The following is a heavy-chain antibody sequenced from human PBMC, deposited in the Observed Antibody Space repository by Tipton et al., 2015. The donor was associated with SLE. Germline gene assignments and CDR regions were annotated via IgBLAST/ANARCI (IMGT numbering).Heavy chain of an antibody. V-gene: IGHV3-48*03. D-gene: IGHD1-7*01. Sequence: SLRLSCAASGFTFSYYEMNWVRQAPGKGLEWVSYISSSGSSIYYADSVKGRFTMSRDNAKNSLYLQMNSLRAEDTAIYYCARSLPATTDYFDYWGQGTLVTVSS. J-gene: IGHJ4*02. CDR1: GFTFSYYE. CDR2: ISSSGSSI. CDR3: ARSLPATTDYFDY.